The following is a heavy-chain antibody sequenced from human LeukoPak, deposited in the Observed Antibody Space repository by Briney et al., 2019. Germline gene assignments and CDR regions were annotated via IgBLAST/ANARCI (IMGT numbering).Heavy chain of an antibody. J-gene: IGHJ4*02. V-gene: IGHV3-74*01. CDR1: GFSFSTHW. D-gene: IGHD5-12*01. CDR2: INSDGSAT. Sequence: GGSLRLSCAASGFSFSTHWMHWVRQAPGKGLVYVAQINSDGSATAYADSVKGRFTISRDNSKNTLYLQMNSLRAEDTAVYHCAKDVIYPWGGYSGHYFDYWGQGTLVTVSS. CDR3: AKDVIYPWGGYSGHYFDY.